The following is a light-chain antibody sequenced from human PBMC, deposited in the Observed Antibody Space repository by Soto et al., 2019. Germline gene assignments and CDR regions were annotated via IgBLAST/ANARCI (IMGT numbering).Light chain of an antibody. V-gene: IGKV1-27*01. J-gene: IGKJ1*01. CDR3: QNYNSAPWT. Sequence: DIQMTQSPSSLSTSVGDRVTITCRASRGISYSLAWYQQKPGKVPKLLIYAASTLQSGVPSRFSGSGSGTDFTLTISSLQPEDVATYYCQNYNSAPWTFGQGTKVEIK. CDR1: RGISYS. CDR2: AAS.